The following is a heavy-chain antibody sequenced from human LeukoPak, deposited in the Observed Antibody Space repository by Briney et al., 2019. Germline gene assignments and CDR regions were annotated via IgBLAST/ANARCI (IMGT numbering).Heavy chain of an antibody. V-gene: IGHV4-59*08. CDR3: ARRSQGVNFDY. CDR2: IYYSGST. D-gene: IGHD3-16*01. J-gene: IGHJ4*02. CDR1: GGSISGYY. Sequence: SETLSLTCTVSGGSISGYYWSWIRQPPGKGLEWIGYIYYSGSTNYNPSLKSRVTISVDTSKNQFSLKLSSVTAADTAVYYCARRSQGVNFDYWGQGTLVTVSS.